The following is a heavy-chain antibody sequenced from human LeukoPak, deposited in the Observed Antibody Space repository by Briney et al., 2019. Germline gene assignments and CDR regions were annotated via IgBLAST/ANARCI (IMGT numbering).Heavy chain of an antibody. Sequence: SETLSLTCTVSGGSISSYYWSWIRQPPGRGLEWIGYIYDSGSTNYNPSLKSRVTISVDTSKNQFSLKLSSVSVADTAVYYCARAGYNYGFFNLDYWGQGTLVTVSS. D-gene: IGHD5-18*01. CDR1: GGSISSYY. CDR3: ARAGYNYGFFNLDY. CDR2: IYDSGST. V-gene: IGHV4-59*08. J-gene: IGHJ4*02.